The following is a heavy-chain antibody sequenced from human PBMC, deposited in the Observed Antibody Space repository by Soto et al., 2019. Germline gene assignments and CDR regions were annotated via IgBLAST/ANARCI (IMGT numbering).Heavy chain of an antibody. D-gene: IGHD4-17*01. V-gene: IGHV3-66*01. CDR1: GFSVSTNF. CDR2: IYSGGSA. CDR3: STAPGFFDY. Sequence: EVQLVDSGGGLVQPGGSLRLSCAASGFSVSTNFMAWVRQAPGKGLEWVSVIYSGGSAYYADSVRGRFTISRDSSKNTLYLQMTSLRAEETAVYYCSTAPGFFDYWGQGALVTVSS. J-gene: IGHJ4*02.